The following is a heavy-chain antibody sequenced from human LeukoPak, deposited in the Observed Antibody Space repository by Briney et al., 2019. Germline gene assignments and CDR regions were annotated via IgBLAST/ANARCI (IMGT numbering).Heavy chain of an antibody. V-gene: IGHV4-4*02. CDR3: AKRSLSGSYLGFDY. J-gene: IGHJ4*02. CDR2: IYHSGST. Sequence: SETLSLTCAVSGGSISSSNWWSWVRQPPGKGLEWIGEIYHSGSTNYNPSLKSRVTISVDNSKNTLYLQMNSLRAEDTAIYYCAKRSLSGSYLGFDYWGQGTLVTVSS. D-gene: IGHD1-26*01. CDR1: GGSISSSNW.